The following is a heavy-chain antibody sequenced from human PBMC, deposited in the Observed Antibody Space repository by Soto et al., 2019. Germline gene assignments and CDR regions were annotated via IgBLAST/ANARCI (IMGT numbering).Heavy chain of an antibody. CDR3: ARMNQLAPKRNAFDI. D-gene: IGHD1-1*01. CDR1: GGSISDYF. CDR2: IHYSGNT. Sequence: QVQLQESGPGLAKPSETLSLTSTVSGGSISDYFWTWIRQSPGKGLQWIGYIHYSGNTNYNPSLKSRVTMSVDTSKNQFSLRLTSVTAADTAVYYCARMNQLAPKRNAFDIWGQGTMVTVSS. J-gene: IGHJ3*02. V-gene: IGHV4-59*01.